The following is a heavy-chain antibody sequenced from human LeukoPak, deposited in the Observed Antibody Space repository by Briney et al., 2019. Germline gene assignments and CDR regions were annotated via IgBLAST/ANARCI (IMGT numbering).Heavy chain of an antibody. Sequence: GGSLRLSCAASGFTFSSYAMSWVSQAPGKWMEWVSVISVSGGNTYYADSVKGRFTISRDKTKNTLYLQMNSLRAEDTAVYHCAKRVGAGSGDAFDIWGQGTMVTVSS. D-gene: IGHD1-26*01. V-gene: IGHV3-23*01. CDR1: GFTFSSYA. CDR2: ISVSGGNT. J-gene: IGHJ3*02. CDR3: AKRVGAGSGDAFDI.